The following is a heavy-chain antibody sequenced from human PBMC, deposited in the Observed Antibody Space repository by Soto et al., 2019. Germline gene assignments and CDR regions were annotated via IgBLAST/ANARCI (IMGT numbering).Heavy chain of an antibody. CDR3: ARVLLQLATTRDRFDY. Sequence: AASVKVYCKASGYTFSGYYIHWVRQAPGQGLEWMGWINPNNGGTNYAQRFQGWVTMTRDTSISTAYMELSRLKSDDTAMYYCARVLLQLATTRDRFDYWGQGTLVTVSS. D-gene: IGHD6-13*01. CDR1: GYTFSGYY. CDR2: INPNNGGT. V-gene: IGHV1-2*04. J-gene: IGHJ4*02.